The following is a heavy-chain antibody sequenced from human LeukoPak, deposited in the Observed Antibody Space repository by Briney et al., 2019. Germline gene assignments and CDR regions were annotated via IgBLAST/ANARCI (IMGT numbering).Heavy chain of an antibody. CDR3: ARAESDWFDP. D-gene: IGHD3-3*01. Sequence: SETLSPTCTVSGGSISSSSYYWGWIRQPPGKGLEWIGSIYYSGSTYYNPSLKSRVTISVDTSKNQFSLKLSSVTAADTAVYYCARAESDWFDPWGQGTLVTVSS. CDR1: GGSISSSSYY. V-gene: IGHV4-39*07. J-gene: IGHJ5*02. CDR2: IYYSGST.